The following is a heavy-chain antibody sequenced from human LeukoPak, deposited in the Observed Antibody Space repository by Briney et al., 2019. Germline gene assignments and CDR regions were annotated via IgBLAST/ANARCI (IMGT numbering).Heavy chain of an antibody. CDR2: IIPIFGTA. CDR1: GGTFSSYA. J-gene: IGHJ4*02. D-gene: IGHD6-13*01. V-gene: IGHV1-69*13. CDR3: ARSKQQLVLGGFDY. Sequence: ASVKVSCKASGGTFSSYAISWVRQAPGQGLEWMGGIIPIFGTASYAQKFQGRVTITADESTSTAYMELSSLRSEDTAVYYCARSKQQLVLGGFDYWGQGTLVTVSS.